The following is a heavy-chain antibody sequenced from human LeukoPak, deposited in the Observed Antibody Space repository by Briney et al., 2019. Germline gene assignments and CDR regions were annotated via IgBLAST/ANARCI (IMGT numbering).Heavy chain of an antibody. J-gene: IGHJ4*02. D-gene: IGHD5-18*01. V-gene: IGHV4-61*02. CDR1: GGSISSGSYY. CDR2: IYTSGST. Sequence: SQTLSLTCTVSGGSISSGSYYWSWIRQPAGKGLEWIGRIYTSGSTNYNPSLKSRVTISVDTSKNQFSLKLSSVTAADTAVYYCARMGIQLWSPTTFDYWGQGTLVTVSS. CDR3: ARMGIQLWSPTTFDY.